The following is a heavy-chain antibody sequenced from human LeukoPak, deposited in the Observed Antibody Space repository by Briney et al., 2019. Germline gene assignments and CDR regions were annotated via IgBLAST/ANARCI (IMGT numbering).Heavy chain of an antibody. CDR3: AKGNAYSDYYMDV. CDR1: GFTFGDYS. J-gene: IGHJ6*03. V-gene: IGHV3-43*01. D-gene: IGHD1-1*01. Sequence: GGSLRLSCAASGFTFGDYSIHWVRQAPGKGLEWVSFIRWDGVSTYYADSVKGRFTISRDNSKNSLYLQMNSLRTEDTALYYCAKGNAYSDYYMDVWGKGTTVTVSS. CDR2: IRWDGVST.